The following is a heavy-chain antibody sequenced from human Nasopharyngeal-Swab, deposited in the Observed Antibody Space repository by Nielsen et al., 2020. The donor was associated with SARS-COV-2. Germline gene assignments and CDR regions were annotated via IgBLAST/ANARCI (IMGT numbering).Heavy chain of an antibody. Sequence: GESLKISCTASGFTFGDYAMSWFRQAPGKGLEWVGFIRSKAYGRTTEYAASVKGRFTISRDDSKSIAYLQMNSLKTEDTAVYYCTRDLSPLVVPAALDYYYGMDVWGQGTTVTVSS. CDR3: TRDLSPLVVPAALDYYYGMDV. V-gene: IGHV3-49*03. CDR1: GFTFGDYA. J-gene: IGHJ6*02. D-gene: IGHD2-2*01. CDR2: IRSKAYGRTT.